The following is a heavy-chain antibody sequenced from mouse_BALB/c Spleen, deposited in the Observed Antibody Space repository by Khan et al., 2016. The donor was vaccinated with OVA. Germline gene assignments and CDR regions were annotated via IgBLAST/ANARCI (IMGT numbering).Heavy chain of an antibody. J-gene: IGHJ4*01. CDR3: ARGGRRAMDY. V-gene: IGHV9-3-1*01. CDR1: GYTFTNYG. D-gene: IGHD3-3*01. CDR2: IYTYTGEP. Sequence: QIQLVQSGPDLKKPGETVKISCKASGYTFTNYGINWVKQAPGKGLKWMGWIYTYTGEPTYADDFKGRFAFSLETPASTAYLQINNLKNEDTATYFCARGGRRAMDYWGQGTSVTVSS.